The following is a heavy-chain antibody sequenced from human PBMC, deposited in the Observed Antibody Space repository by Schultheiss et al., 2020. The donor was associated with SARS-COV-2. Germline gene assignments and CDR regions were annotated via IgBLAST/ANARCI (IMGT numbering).Heavy chain of an antibody. D-gene: IGHD3-3*01. Sequence: SETLSLTCAVYGGSFSDYYWSWIRQPPGKGLEWIGEINHSGSTNYNPSLKSRVTISVDTSKNQFSLKLSSVTAADTAVYYCARWKTYYDFWSGSQPMSVFDYWGQGTLVTVSS. CDR2: INHSGST. CDR1: GGSFSDYY. V-gene: IGHV4-34*01. J-gene: IGHJ4*02. CDR3: ARWKTYYDFWSGSQPMSVFDY.